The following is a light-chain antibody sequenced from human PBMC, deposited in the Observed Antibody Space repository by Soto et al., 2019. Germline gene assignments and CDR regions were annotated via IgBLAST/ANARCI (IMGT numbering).Light chain of an antibody. CDR3: QQRSNWPT. V-gene: IGKV3-11*01. CDR1: QSVSSY. CDR2: DAS. Sequence: EIVLTQSPATLSLSPGDRATLSCRASQSVSSYLAWYQQKPAQAPRLLIYDASNRATGIPARFSGSGSGTDFTLTISSLEPEDFAVYYCQQRSNWPTFGQGTKVEIK. J-gene: IGKJ1*01.